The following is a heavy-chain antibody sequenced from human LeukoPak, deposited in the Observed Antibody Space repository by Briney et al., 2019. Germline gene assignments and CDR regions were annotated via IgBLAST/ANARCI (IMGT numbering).Heavy chain of an antibody. D-gene: IGHD2-15*01. CDR2: ISANNGNT. CDR3: ARDFFHGHCGGLSCFLLDY. Sequence: ASVKVSCKASGYTFTSYGISWVRQTPGQGLEWMGWISANNGNTNYAQKFQGTVTMTTPPSTATAYMELRSLRSDDTAVYYCARDFFHGHCGGLSCFLLDYWGQGSLVAVSS. J-gene: IGHJ4*02. CDR1: GYTFTSYG. V-gene: IGHV1-18*01.